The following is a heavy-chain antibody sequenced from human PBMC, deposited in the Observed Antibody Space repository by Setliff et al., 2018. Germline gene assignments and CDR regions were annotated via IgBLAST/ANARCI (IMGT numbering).Heavy chain of an antibody. CDR2: IRSDGSKK. Sequence: GGSLRLSCAASGFTLNTYGISWVRQAPGKGLEWVTFIRSDGSKKYFGDSVKGRFSISRDNSKNTVYLQMNSLKIEDTAVYFCAKEQEITLVPGIIPDAFDLWGQGTMVTVSS. D-gene: IGHD3-10*01. CDR1: GFTLNTYG. CDR3: AKEQEITLVPGIIPDAFDL. J-gene: IGHJ3*01. V-gene: IGHV3-30*02.